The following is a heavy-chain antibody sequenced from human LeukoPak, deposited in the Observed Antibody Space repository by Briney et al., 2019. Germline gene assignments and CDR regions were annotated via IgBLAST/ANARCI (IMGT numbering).Heavy chain of an antibody. CDR2: IYPGDSDT. J-gene: IGHJ4*02. CDR1: GYIFTSYW. Sequence: GESLKISCKGSGYIFTSYWIGWVRQMPGKGLEWMGIIYPGDSDTRYSPSFQGQVTISADKSISTAYLQWSSLKASDTAMYYCARFIAVAGTSTPLDYWGQGTLVTVSS. V-gene: IGHV5-51*01. CDR3: ARFIAVAGTSTPLDY. D-gene: IGHD6-19*01.